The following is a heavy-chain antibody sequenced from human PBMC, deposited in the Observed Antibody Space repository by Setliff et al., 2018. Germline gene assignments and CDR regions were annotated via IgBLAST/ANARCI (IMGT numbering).Heavy chain of an antibody. CDR1: GGSFSGYY. D-gene: IGHD5-18*01. J-gene: IGHJ4*02. CDR2: INHSGST. CDR3: ARETTAWGYVDTAMVTFIDQ. Sequence: KTSETLSLTCAVYGGSFSGYYWSWIRQPPGKGLEWIGEINHSGSTNYNPSLKSRVTISVDTSKNQFSLKLSSVTAADTAVYYCARETTAWGYVDTAMVTFIDQWGQGTLVTVSS. V-gene: IGHV4-34*01.